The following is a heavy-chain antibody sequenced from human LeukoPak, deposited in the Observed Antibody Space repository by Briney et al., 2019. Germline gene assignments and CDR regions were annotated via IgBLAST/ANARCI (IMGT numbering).Heavy chain of an antibody. CDR2: VSNDGRNK. Sequence: GRSLRLSCAASGFTFNSYAMHWVRQAPGKGLEWVAIVSNDGRNKYYADSVKGRFTISRDNSKNTLSLEMDSLRAEDTAIYYCATERYCSTTSCGLDFWGQGTLVTVSS. CDR1: GFTFNSYA. CDR3: ATERYCSTTSCGLDF. V-gene: IGHV3-30*04. J-gene: IGHJ4*02. D-gene: IGHD2-2*01.